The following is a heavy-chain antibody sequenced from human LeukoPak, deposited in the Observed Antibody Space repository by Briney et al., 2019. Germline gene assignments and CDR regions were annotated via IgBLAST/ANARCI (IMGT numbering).Heavy chain of an antibody. CDR3: AKGPQTYYDFWSGYSYYYFDY. D-gene: IGHD3-3*01. CDR1: GFTFSSYA. J-gene: IGHJ4*02. V-gene: IGHV3-23*01. CDR2: ISGSGCST. Sequence: SGGSLRLSCAASGFTFSSYAMSWVRQAPGKGLEWVSSISGSGCSTYYADSVKGRFTISRDNSKNPLYLQMNGLRAEDTAVYYCAKGPQTYYDFWSGYSYYYFDYWGQGTLVTVSS.